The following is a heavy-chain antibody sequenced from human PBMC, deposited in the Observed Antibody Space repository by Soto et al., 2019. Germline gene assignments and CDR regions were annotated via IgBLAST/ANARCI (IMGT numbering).Heavy chain of an antibody. CDR3: AKVRYDYILGYMDV. D-gene: IGHD4-4*01. Sequence: GGSLRLSCAASGFTFSSYAMSWVRQAPGKGLEWVSAISGSGGSTYYADSVKGRFTISRDNPKNTLYLQMNSLRAEDTAVYYCAKVRYDYILGYMDVWGKGTTVTVSS. CDR2: ISGSGGST. V-gene: IGHV3-23*01. CDR1: GFTFSSYA. J-gene: IGHJ6*03.